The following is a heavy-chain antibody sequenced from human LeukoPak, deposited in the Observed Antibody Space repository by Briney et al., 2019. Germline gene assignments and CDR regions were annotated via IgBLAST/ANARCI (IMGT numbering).Heavy chain of an antibody. CDR1: GYTFTSYD. D-gene: IGHD3-3*01. J-gene: IGHJ4*02. CDR2: MNPNSGNT. CDR3: TRGPPYYDFWSDRYFDY. V-gene: IGHV1-8*01. Sequence: ASVKVSCKASGYTFTSYDINWVRQATGQGLEWMGWMNPNSGNTGYAQKFQGRVTMTRNTSISTAYMELSSLRSEDTAVYYCTRGPPYYDFWSDRYFDYWGQGTLVTVSS.